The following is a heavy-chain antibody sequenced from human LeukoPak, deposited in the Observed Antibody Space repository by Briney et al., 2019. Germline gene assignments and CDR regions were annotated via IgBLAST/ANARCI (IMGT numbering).Heavy chain of an antibody. D-gene: IGHD2-2*01. CDR1: GFTFSSYS. Sequence: PGGSLRLSCAASGFTFSSYSMNWVRQAPGKGLEWVSSISSSSSYIYYADSVKGRFTISRDNAKNSLCLQMNSLRAEDTAVYYCARGYCSSTSCYVYFDYWGQGTLVTVSS. J-gene: IGHJ4*02. V-gene: IGHV3-21*01. CDR3: ARGYCSSTSCYVYFDY. CDR2: ISSSSSYI.